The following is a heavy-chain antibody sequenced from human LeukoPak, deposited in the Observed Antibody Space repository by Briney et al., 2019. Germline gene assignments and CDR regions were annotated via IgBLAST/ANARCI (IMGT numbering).Heavy chain of an antibody. CDR2: MYYSGST. J-gene: IGHJ4*02. Sequence: SETLSLTCTVSGDSIRSYYGSWIRQPPGKGLEWIGYMYYSGSTNYNPSLKSRVTISVDLSKNQFSLRLTSVTAADTAVYYCARGQMTTVPTFDYWGQGALVTVSS. CDR1: GDSIRSYY. CDR3: ARGQMTTVPTFDY. V-gene: IGHV4-59*01. D-gene: IGHD4-17*01.